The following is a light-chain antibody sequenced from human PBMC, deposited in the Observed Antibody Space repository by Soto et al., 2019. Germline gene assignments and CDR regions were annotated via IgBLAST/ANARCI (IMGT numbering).Light chain of an antibody. Sequence: QSVLTQPASVSGSPGQSITISCNGATTFVSWYQQHPGKAPKLIIYDVINRPSGISKRFSGSKSGNTASLTISGLQAEDESVYYCNAFTTNDTFVFGTGTKVTVL. V-gene: IGLV2-14*03. CDR2: DVI. J-gene: IGLJ1*01. CDR3: NAFTTNDTFV. CDR1: TTF.